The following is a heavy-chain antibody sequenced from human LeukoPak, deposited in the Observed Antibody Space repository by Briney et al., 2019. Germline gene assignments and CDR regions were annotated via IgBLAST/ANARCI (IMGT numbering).Heavy chain of an antibody. CDR2: ITGSGPYM. V-gene: IGHV3-21*06. Sequence: KPGGSLRLSCAASGFTFSTFAMHWVRLSPGKGLEWVSSITGSGPYMLYADSVKHRFTISRDNTKNLLYLEINSLRAEDTAMYFCVRDVGAVRGEVYFDYWGQGTLVTVSS. J-gene: IGHJ4*02. D-gene: IGHD3-10*01. CDR1: GFTFSTFA. CDR3: VRDVGAVRGEVYFDY.